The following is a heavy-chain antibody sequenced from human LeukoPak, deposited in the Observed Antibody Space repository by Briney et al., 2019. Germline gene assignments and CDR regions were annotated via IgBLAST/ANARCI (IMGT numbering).Heavy chain of an antibody. J-gene: IGHJ4*02. CDR2: SHYSGNT. V-gene: IGHV4-59*12. Sequence: PSETLSLTCTVCGGSINSYYWSWIRQPPGKGLEWIGYSHYSGNTNYNPSLKSRVTISVDTSKNQFSLKLSSVTAADTAVYYCATRNYGGNSEYFDFRGQGTLVTVSS. D-gene: IGHD4-23*01. CDR1: GGSINSYY. CDR3: ATRNYGGNSEYFDF.